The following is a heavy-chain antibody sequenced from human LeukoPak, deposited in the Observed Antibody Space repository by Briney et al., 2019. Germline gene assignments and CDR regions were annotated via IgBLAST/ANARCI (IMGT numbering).Heavy chain of an antibody. CDR2: IRSKAYGGTA. CDR1: GLIFGDYA. D-gene: IGHD5-12*01. V-gene: IGHV3-49*04. J-gene: IGHJ4*02. CDR3: TRDGGGEIVATYLDH. Sequence: PGGSLRLSCTASGLIFGDYAMTWVRQAPGKGLEWIGFIRSKAYGGTAEYAASVKGRFTISRDDSQSIAYLQMNSLKTEDTAVYYCTRDGGGEIVATYLDHWGQGTLVTVSS.